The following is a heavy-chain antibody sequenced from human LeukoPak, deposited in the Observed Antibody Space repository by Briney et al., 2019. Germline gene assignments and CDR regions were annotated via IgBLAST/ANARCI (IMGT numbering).Heavy chain of an antibody. CDR2: IYTSGST. V-gene: IGHV4-61*02. D-gene: IGHD2-15*01. CDR3: ARDAADCSGGTCYLTNWFDP. Sequence: SETLSLTCTVSGGSISSGSYYWSWIRQPAGKGLEWIGRIYTSGSTNYNPSLKSRVTISVDTSKNQFSLKLSSVTAADTAMYYCARDAADCSGGTCYLTNWFDPWGQGTLVTVSS. CDR1: GGSISSGSYY. J-gene: IGHJ5*02.